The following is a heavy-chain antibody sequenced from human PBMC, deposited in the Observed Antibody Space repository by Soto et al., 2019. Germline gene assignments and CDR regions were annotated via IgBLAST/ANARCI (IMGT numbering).Heavy chain of an antibody. D-gene: IGHD5-18*01. Sequence: QVQLVQSGAEVKKPESSVKVSCKAPGGTFSTYAISWVRQAPGQGLEWMGGIIPMFGTANYAQRFQDRVTITADESTNIVYVELSSLRSEDTAVYFCASGIQLWLRRINNGYSGWGQGTLVTVSS. J-gene: IGHJ4*02. V-gene: IGHV1-69*12. CDR1: GGTFSTYA. CDR3: ASGIQLWLRRINNGYSG. CDR2: IIPMFGTA.